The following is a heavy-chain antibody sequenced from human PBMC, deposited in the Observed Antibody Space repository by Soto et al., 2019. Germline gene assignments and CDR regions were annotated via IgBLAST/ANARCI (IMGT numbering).Heavy chain of an antibody. CDR3: ARAPSRVTVAFDI. CDR2: INPNSGNT. CDR1: GYTFTSYY. Sequence: GASVKVSCKASGYTFTSYYMHRVRQAPGQGLEWMGWINPNSGNTGYAQKFQGRVTMTRNTSISTAYMELSSLRSEDTAVYYCARAPSRVTVAFDIWGQGTMVTVS. J-gene: IGHJ3*02. V-gene: IGHV1-8*02. D-gene: IGHD2-21*02.